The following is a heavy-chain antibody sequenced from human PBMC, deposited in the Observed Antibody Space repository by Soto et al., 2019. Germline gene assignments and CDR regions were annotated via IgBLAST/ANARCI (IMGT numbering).Heavy chain of an antibody. CDR2: IYHSGST. Sequence: PSETLSLTCTVSGGSISSYYWSWIRQPPGKGLEWIGYIYHSGSTNYNPSLKSRVTISVDTSKNQFSLKLSSVTAADTAVYYCARVRDVGGKSCMDVWGQGTTVTVSS. J-gene: IGHJ6*02. D-gene: IGHD2-15*01. CDR1: GGSISSYY. CDR3: ARVRDVGGKSCMDV. V-gene: IGHV4-59*01.